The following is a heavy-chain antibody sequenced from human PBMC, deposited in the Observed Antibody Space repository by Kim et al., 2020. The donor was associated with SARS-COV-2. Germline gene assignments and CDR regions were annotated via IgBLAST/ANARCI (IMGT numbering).Heavy chain of an antibody. CDR3: TRDSIALGNWFDP. V-gene: IGHV3-49*02. D-gene: IGHD6-19*01. J-gene: IGHJ5*02. Sequence: SAASVKGRFTISRDDSKSIAYLQMNSLKTEDTAVYYCTRDSIALGNWFDPWGQGTLVTVSS.